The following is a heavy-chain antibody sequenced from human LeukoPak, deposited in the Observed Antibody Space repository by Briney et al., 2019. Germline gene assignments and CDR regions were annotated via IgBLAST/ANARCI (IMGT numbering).Heavy chain of an antibody. V-gene: IGHV1-18*01. CDR2: ISAYNGNT. CDR1: GYTFTSYG. J-gene: IGHJ4*02. CDR3: ARGGDGYNTNDFDY. Sequence: ASVKVSCKASGYTFTSYGISWVRQAPGQGLEWMGWISAYNGNTNYAQKLQGRVTMTTDTSTSTVYMELSSLRSEDTAVYYCARGGDGYNTNDFDYWGQGTLVTVSS. D-gene: IGHD5-24*01.